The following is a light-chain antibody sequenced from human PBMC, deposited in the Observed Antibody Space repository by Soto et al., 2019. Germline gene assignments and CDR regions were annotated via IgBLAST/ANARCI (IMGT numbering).Light chain of an antibody. J-gene: IGKJ1*01. CDR3: QKYKGAPRT. CDR2: AAS. V-gene: IGKV1-27*01. Sequence: DIQLTQSPSSLSASVGDRVTITCRASQGINNTLAWYQQKSGKVPSLLIFAASTLQSGVPSRFSGSGFGTFFTLTIGGLQAEDVATYYCQKYKGAPRTFGQGTRVEMK. CDR1: QGINNT.